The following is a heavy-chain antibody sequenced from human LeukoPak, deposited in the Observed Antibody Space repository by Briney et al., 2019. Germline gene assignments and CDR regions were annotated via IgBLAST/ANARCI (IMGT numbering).Heavy chain of an antibody. D-gene: IGHD1-1*01. Sequence: GRSLRLSCEASGFTFSTYGMHWVRQAPGKGLEWVAVIWNDGSNKYYADSVKGRFTISRDNSKNTLYLQMNSLRAEDTAVYYCATYPSRLQREKTYDYWGQGTLVTVSS. CDR1: GFTFSTYG. J-gene: IGHJ4*02. CDR2: IWNDGSNK. CDR3: ATYPSRLQREKTYDY. V-gene: IGHV3-33*01.